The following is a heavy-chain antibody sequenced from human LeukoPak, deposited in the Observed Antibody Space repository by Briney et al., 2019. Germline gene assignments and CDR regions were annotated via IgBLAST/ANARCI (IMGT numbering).Heavy chain of an antibody. V-gene: IGHV4-4*07. D-gene: IGHD4-17*01. J-gene: IGHJ6*03. CDR3: ARDTVTTPYYYYYMDV. CDR2: IYASGST. Sequence: PSETLSLTCTISGGSISSYYWSWIRQPAGKGLEWIGRIYASGSTNYNPSLKSRVTMSVDTSKNQYSLKLSSVTAADTAVYYCARDTVTTPYYYYYMDVWGKGTTVTVSS. CDR1: GGSISSYY.